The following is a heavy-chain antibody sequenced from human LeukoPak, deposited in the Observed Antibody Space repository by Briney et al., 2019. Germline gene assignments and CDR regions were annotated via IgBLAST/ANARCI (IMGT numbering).Heavy chain of an antibody. V-gene: IGHV5-51*01. CDR3: VRQNYDSSGYYFAY. J-gene: IGHJ4*02. CDR2: IYPGDSDT. Sequence: GESLKISCQGFAYSFSNHWIAWVRQMPGKGLEWMGVIYPGDSDTRYNPAFQGLVTISADKSITTAYLQWSNLKASDTAMYYCVRQNYDSSGYYFAYWGQGTLVTVSS. D-gene: IGHD3-22*01. CDR1: AYSFSNHW.